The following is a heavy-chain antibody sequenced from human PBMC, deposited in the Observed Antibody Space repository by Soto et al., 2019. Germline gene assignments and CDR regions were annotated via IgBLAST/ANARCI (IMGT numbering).Heavy chain of an antibody. CDR2: FIPLFGTP. D-gene: IGHD3-16*01. CDR3: ARGAIDTPLAP. J-gene: IGHJ5*02. CDR1: GGIFSRYA. Sequence: QVQLVQSGAEVKKPGTSVKVSCKASGGIFSRYAISWVRQAPGQGLEWMGGFIPLFGTPNYAQKFQARVTITADEATSPAYMALSRLHSADPGVYYCARGAIDTPLAPWGQGSLLTVSS. V-gene: IGHV1-69*01.